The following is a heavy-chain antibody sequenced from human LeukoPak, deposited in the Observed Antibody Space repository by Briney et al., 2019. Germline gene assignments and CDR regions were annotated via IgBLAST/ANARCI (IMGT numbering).Heavy chain of an antibody. V-gene: IGHV4-59*08. CDR1: GGSMTTYY. Sequence: PSETLSLTCTVSGGSMTTYYWSWIRQPPGKGLEWIGYVYNGGGTNYNPSLQSRVTMSIDTSKNQFSLKLNSVTAADTAMYYCARHVPTYTGYDYFDYWGQGALVAVSS. CDR2: VYNGGGT. J-gene: IGHJ4*02. D-gene: IGHD5-12*01. CDR3: ARHVPTYTGYDYFDY.